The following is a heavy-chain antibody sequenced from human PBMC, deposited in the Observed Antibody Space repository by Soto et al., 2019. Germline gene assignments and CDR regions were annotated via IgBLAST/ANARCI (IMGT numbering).Heavy chain of an antibody. CDR2: IYWDDDK. CDR3: AQWLGWFDP. D-gene: IGHD6-19*01. CDR1: GFSLSTSGVG. J-gene: IGHJ5*02. V-gene: IGHV2-5*02. Sequence: QITLKESGPTLVKPTQTLTLTCTFSGFSLSTSGVGVGWISQPPEKALEWLALIYWDDDKRYSPSLKSRLTITKDTSKNQVVLTMTNMDPVDTATYYCAQWLGWFDPWGQGTLVTVSS.